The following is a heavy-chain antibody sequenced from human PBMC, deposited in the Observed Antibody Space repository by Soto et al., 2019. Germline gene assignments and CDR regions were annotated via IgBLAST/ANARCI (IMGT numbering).Heavy chain of an antibody. CDR2: IYWNDDK. CDR3: AHRRSLYNDYSRTPFDP. Sequence: GSGPTLVNPTQTLTLTCTFSGFSLTTSGVGVGWIRQAPGKALEWLALIYWNDDKRYSPSLKNRLTITKETSKNQVVLTMTNMDPVDTATYYCAHRRSLYNDYSRTPFDPWGQGTLVTVSS. J-gene: IGHJ5*02. D-gene: IGHD4-4*01. V-gene: IGHV2-5*01. CDR1: GFSLTTSGVG.